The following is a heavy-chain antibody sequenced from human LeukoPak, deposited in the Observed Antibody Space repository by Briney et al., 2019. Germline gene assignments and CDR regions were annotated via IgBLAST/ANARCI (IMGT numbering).Heavy chain of an antibody. CDR3: ATLSGSYYRDY. CDR1: GFTFSSYS. J-gene: IGHJ4*02. CDR2: ISSSSSYI. D-gene: IGHD1-26*01. V-gene: IGHV3-21*01. Sequence: GGSLRLSCAASGFTFSSYSMNWVRQAPGKGPEWVSSISSSSSYIYYADSVKGRFTISRDNAKNSLYLQMNSLRAEDTAVYYCATLSGSYYRDYWGQGTLVTVSS.